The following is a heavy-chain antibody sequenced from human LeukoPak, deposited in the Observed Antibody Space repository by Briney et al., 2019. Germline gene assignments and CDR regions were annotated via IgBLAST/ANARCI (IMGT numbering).Heavy chain of an antibody. CDR1: GGSISSNSYY. V-gene: IGHV4-61*01. Sequence: PSETLSLTCTVSGGSISSNSYYWGWIRQPPGKGLEWIGYIYYSGSTNYNPSLKSRVTISVDTSKNQFSLKLSSVTAADTAVYYCARDVRIADAFDIWGQGTMVTVSS. CDR3: ARDVRIADAFDI. D-gene: IGHD2-15*01. CDR2: IYYSGST. J-gene: IGHJ3*02.